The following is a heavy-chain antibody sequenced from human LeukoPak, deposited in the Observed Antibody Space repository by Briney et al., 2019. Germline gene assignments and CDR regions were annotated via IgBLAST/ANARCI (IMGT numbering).Heavy chain of an antibody. CDR2: INSDGSST. D-gene: IGHD1-1*01. J-gene: IGHJ6*03. Sequence: PAGSLSLSCAASAFTFSTYWMEWVRQAPGNGLVWVSHINSDGSSTSYADSVKGRFAIFRDNAQNTLYLQMNRLRDEDTAVYYCARDRNYSYYGYCLDVWGKGTTATISS. V-gene: IGHV3-74*01. CDR3: ARDRNYSYYGYCLDV. CDR1: AFTFSTYW.